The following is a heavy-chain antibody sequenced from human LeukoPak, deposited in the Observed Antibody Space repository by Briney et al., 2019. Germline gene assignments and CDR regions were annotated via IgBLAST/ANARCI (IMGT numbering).Heavy chain of an antibody. CDR2: INPNSGGT. CDR3: ARPGTRHIAARRGVLDY. Sequence: ASVKVSCKASGYTFTSYGISWVRQAPGQGLGWMGWINPNSGGTNYAQKFQGRVTMTRDTSISTAYMELSRLRSDDTAVYYCARPGTRHIAARRGVLDYWGQGTLVTVSS. J-gene: IGHJ4*02. V-gene: IGHV1-2*02. D-gene: IGHD6-6*01. CDR1: GYTFTSYG.